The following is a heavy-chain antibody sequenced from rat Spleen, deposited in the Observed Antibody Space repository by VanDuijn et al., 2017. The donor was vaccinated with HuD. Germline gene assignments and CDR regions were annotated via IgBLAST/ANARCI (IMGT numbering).Heavy chain of an antibody. Sequence: EVQLVESGGGLVQPGRSLKLSCAASGFTFSDYYMAWVRQAPTKGLEWVASISYDGGSTYYRDSVKGRFTISRDNAKSSLYLQMDSLRSEDTATYYCTTFLWDNPTWELMDAWGQGASVTVSS. CDR1: GFTFSDYY. D-gene: IGHD1-7*01. CDR3: TTFLWDNPTWELMDA. V-gene: IGHV5-20*01. CDR2: ISYDGGST. J-gene: IGHJ4*01.